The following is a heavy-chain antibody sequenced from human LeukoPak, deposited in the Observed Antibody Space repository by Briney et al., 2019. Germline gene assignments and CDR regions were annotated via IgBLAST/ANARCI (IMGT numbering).Heavy chain of an antibody. V-gene: IGHV4-39*07. Sequence: SETLSLTCTVSGGSISSSSYYWSWIRQPPGKGLEWIGEINHSGSTNYNPSLKSRVTISVDTSKNQFSLKLSSVTAADTAVYYCARGRDYYGSGSFVDYWGQGTLVTVSS. CDR3: ARGRDYYGSGSFVDY. CDR2: INHSGST. J-gene: IGHJ4*02. D-gene: IGHD3-10*01. CDR1: GGSISSSSYY.